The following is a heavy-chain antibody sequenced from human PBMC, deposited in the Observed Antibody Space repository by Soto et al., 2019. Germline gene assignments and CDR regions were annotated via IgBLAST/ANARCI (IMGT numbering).Heavy chain of an antibody. CDR3: TRGGPYRTPFFDL. CDR1: GITFSRYY. CDR2: ISTTGTSI. D-gene: IGHD3-16*02. Sequence: GGSLRLSCAASGITFSRYYMHWVRQAPGEGLEWVSSISTTGTSINYADSVKGRFTISRDNSNNSLYLQMNSLRAEDTAVYYCTRGGPYRTPFFDLWGQGALVTVSS. J-gene: IGHJ4*02. V-gene: IGHV3-21*01.